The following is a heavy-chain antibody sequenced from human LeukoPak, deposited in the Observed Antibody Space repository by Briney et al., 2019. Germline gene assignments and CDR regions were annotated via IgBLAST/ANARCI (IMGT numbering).Heavy chain of an antibody. CDR2: IYHSVTT. J-gene: IGHJ3*02. D-gene: IGHD2-2*01. CDR1: GGSISSSSYY. CDR3: ARGIRGSNYADAFDI. Sequence: SETLSLTCTVSGGSISSSSYYWGWIRQPPGKGLEWIGSIYHSVTTYYNMSLKSRVTISVDTSKNQFYLKLTSVTAADTAVYYCARGIRGSNYADAFDIWGQGTMVTVSS. V-gene: IGHV4-39*07.